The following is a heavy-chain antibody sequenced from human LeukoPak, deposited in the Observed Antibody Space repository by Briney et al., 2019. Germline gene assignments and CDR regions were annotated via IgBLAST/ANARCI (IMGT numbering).Heavy chain of an antibody. Sequence: PGGALRLSCAASGISFSTSWMHWVRQAPGKGVVWVSRISSDATTTDYADSVKGRFTISKDNAKNTLYLQMNSLRAEDTAVYYCARFLPPTGYWGQGTLVTVSS. J-gene: IGHJ4*02. CDR2: ISSDATTT. CDR3: ARFLPPTGY. V-gene: IGHV3-74*01. CDR1: GISFSTSW. D-gene: IGHD1-14*01.